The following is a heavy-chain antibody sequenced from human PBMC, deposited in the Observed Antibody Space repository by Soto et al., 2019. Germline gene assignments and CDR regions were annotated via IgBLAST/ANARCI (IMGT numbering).Heavy chain of an antibody. Sequence: SSETLSLTCTVSGASISSGGFYWSWIRQHPGKALEWIGFLYYSGSTYYNPSLRSRLTISVDTSKNQFSLTLSSVTAADTAVYYCERGYCSGGSCYSGHGFDIWXQGTMVTVS. V-gene: IGHV4-31*03. J-gene: IGHJ3*02. CDR1: GASISSGGFY. CDR2: LYYSGST. D-gene: IGHD2-15*01. CDR3: ERGYCSGGSCYSGHGFDI.